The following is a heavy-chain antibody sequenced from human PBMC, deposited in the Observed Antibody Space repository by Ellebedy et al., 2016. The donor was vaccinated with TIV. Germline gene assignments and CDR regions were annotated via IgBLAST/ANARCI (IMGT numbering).Heavy chain of an antibody. CDR1: GGSISSSDYY. Sequence: SETLSLTXTVSGGSISSSDYYWTWIRQPPGKGLEWIGSIYYSGSAFYNPSLKSRVTISVDTSKNQFSLKLSSVTAADTAVYYWAGRGGGGTDYWGQGTLVTVSS. D-gene: IGHD3-16*01. CDR3: AGRGGGGTDY. J-gene: IGHJ4*02. V-gene: IGHV4-39*01. CDR2: IYYSGSA.